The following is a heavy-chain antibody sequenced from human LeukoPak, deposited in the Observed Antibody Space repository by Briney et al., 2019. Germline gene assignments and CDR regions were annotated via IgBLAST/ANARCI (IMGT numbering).Heavy chain of an antibody. J-gene: IGHJ6*02. CDR2: ISAYNGNT. V-gene: IGHV1-18*01. D-gene: IGHD3-9*01. CDR3: ARDFESASCYYYGMDV. CDR1: GYTFTSYG. Sequence: GASVKVSCKASGYTFTSYGISWVRQAPGQGLEWMGWISAYNGNTNYAQKLQGRVTMTTDTSTSTAYMELRSLRSDDTAVYYCARDFESASCYYYGMDVWGQGTTVTVSS.